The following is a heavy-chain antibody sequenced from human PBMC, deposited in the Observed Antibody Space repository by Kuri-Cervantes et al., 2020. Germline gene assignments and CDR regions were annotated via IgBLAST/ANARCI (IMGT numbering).Heavy chain of an antibody. D-gene: IGHD2-2*01. J-gene: IGHJ2*01. CDR2: FDPEDGET. CDR3: ARVVVVVPDPNTGGWYFDL. V-gene: IGHV1-24*01. CDR1: GYTLTELS. Sequence: ASVKVSCKVSGYTLTELSMHWVRQAPGKGLGWMGGFDPEDGETIYAQKFQGRVTMTEDTSTDTAYMELSSLRSEDTAVYYCARVVVVVPDPNTGGWYFDLWGRGTLVTVSS.